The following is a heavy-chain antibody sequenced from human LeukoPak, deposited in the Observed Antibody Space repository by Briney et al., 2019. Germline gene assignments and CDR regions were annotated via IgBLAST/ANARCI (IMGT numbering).Heavy chain of an antibody. Sequence: GGSLRLSCAASGFTFSSYAMSWVRQAPGKGLGWVSAISGSGGSTYYADSVKGRFTISRDNSKNTLYLQMNSLRAEDTAVYYCAKWNRGYDSSGYYYNWGQGTLVTVSS. J-gene: IGHJ4*02. CDR2: ISGSGGST. D-gene: IGHD3-22*01. V-gene: IGHV3-23*01. CDR1: GFTFSSYA. CDR3: AKWNRGYDSSGYYYN.